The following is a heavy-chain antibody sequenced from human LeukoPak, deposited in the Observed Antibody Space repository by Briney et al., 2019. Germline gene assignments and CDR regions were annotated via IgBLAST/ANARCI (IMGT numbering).Heavy chain of an antibody. CDR1: GYTFTCYY. CDR3: ARGRDSSSWYGY. V-gene: IGHV1-18*04. Sequence: ASVKVSCKASGYTFTCYYMHWVRQAPRQGLEWTGWISAYNGNTNYAQKLQGRVTMTTDTSTSTAYMELRSLRSDDTAVYYCARGRDSSSWYGYWGQGTLVTVSS. J-gene: IGHJ4*02. CDR2: ISAYNGNT. D-gene: IGHD6-13*01.